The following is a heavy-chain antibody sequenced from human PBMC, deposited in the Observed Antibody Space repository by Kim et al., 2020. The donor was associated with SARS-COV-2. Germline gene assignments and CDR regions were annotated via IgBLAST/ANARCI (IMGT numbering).Heavy chain of an antibody. CDR3: ARDMHFVRKVRGVKPAPTFDY. V-gene: IGHV1-69*13. CDR2: IIPIFGTA. CDR1: GGTFSSYA. Sequence: SVKVSCKASGGTFSSYAISWVRQAPGQGLEWMGGIIPIFGTANYAQKFQGRVTITADESTSTAYMELSSLRSEDTAVYYCARDMHFVRKVRGVKPAPTFDYWGQGTLVTVSS. J-gene: IGHJ4*02. D-gene: IGHD3-10*01.